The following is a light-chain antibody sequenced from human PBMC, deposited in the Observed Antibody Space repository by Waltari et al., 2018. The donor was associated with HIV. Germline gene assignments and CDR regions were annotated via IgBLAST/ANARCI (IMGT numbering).Light chain of an antibody. CDR2: EVS. V-gene: IGLV2-14*01. CDR3: SSYTSRNTRV. J-gene: IGLJ1*01. Sequence: QSALTQPASVSGSPGQSITISCTGTTSDVGGYKSVSWYQQHPDKAPKLVVYEVSKRPSGISIRFSGSKSGNTASLTISGLQAEDEADYYCSSYTSRNTRVFGTGTKVTVL. CDR1: TSDVGGYKS.